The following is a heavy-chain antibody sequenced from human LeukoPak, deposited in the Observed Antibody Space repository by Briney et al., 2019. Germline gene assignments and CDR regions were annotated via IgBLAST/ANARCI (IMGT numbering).Heavy chain of an antibody. V-gene: IGHV3-23*01. Sequence: PGGSLRPSFAASLFTVNSNFTTWVRQAPGKGLGWVSHISGSGGSPYHVDSVKGRFTISRDNSKNTLYLQMNSLRAEDTAVYYCARLGRYADYWGEGTLVTVSS. J-gene: IGHJ4*02. CDR2: ISGSGGSP. D-gene: IGHD3-16*01. CDR1: LFTVNSNF. CDR3: ARLGRYADY.